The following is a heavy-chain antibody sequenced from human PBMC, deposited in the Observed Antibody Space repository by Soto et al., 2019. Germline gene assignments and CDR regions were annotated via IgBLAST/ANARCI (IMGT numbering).Heavy chain of an antibody. CDR1: GGSFSGYY. Sequence: SETLSLTCAVYGGSFSGYYWSWIRQPPGKGLEWIGEINHSGSTNYNPSLKSRVTISVDTSKNQFSLKLSSVTAADTAVYYCVGEPQEGSSGWYIYYYYGMDVWGQGTTVTVSS. V-gene: IGHV4-34*01. CDR3: VGEPQEGSSGWYIYYYYGMDV. D-gene: IGHD6-19*01. CDR2: INHSGST. J-gene: IGHJ6*02.